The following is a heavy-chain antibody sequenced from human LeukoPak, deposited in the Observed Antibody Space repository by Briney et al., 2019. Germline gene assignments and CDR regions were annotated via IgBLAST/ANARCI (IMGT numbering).Heavy chain of an antibody. J-gene: IGHJ4*02. CDR1: GFTFSSYA. D-gene: IGHD3-10*01. CDR3: ARWFGELLRYYFDY. V-gene: IGHV3-30*03. Sequence: GGSLRLSCAASGFTFSSYAMSWVRQAPGKGLEWVAVISYDGSNKYCADSVKGRFTISRDNSKNTLYLQMNSLRAEDTAVYYCARWFGELLRYYFDYWGQGTLVTVSS. CDR2: ISYDGSNK.